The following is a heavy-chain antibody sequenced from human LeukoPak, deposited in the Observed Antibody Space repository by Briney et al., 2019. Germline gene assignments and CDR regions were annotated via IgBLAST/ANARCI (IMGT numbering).Heavy chain of an antibody. D-gene: IGHD1-26*01. CDR1: GYTLTELS. CDR2: FDCEDRDT. CDR3: ATADKWEPLDY. Sequence: GASVKVSCKVSGYTLTELSIYWVRQAPGKGLEWMGSFDCEDRDTIYAPKFQDRVTMTVDTSTDTAYMELNSLRSEDTAVYYCATADKWEPLDYWGQGTLVTVSS. J-gene: IGHJ4*02. V-gene: IGHV1-24*01.